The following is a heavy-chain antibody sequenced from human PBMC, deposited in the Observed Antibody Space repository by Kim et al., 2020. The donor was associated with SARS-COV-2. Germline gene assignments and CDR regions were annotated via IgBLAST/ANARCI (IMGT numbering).Heavy chain of an antibody. J-gene: IGHJ4*02. CDR2: ISGSGSST. CDR3: ATITMLRGVMWY. CDR1: GFTLSTST. V-gene: IGHV3-23*01. D-gene: IGHD3-10*01. Sequence: GGSLRLSCAASGFTLSTSTMTWVRQAPGKGLEWVSAISGSGSSTYSADSVKGRFTISRDNSKNTLYLQMNSLRAEDTAVYYCATITMLRGVMWYWGQGTLVTVSS.